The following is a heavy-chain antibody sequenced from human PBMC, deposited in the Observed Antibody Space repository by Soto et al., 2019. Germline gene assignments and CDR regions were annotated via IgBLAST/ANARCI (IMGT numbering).Heavy chain of an antibody. D-gene: IGHD2-21*02. CDR1: GGSISSGGYY. V-gene: IGHV4-31*03. Sequence: TLSLTCTVSGGSISSGGYYWSWIRQHPGKGLEWIGYIYYSGSTNYNPSLKSRVTISVDTSKNQFSLKLSSVTAADTAVYYCARGEDCGGDCYSRRAFDIWGQGTMVTVSS. J-gene: IGHJ3*02. CDR3: ARGEDCGGDCYSRRAFDI. CDR2: IYYSGST.